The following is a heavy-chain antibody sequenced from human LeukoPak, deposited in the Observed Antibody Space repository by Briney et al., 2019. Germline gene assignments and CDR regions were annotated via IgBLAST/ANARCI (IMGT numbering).Heavy chain of an antibody. Sequence: GESLKISCKGSGFSFTSYWIGWVRQMPGKGLEWMGTIYPGDSDTRYSPSFQGQVTISADKSISTAYLQWSSLKASDTAMYYCARSSITIFGVVTYYFDYWGQGTLVTVSS. D-gene: IGHD3-3*01. CDR3: ARSSITIFGVVTYYFDY. J-gene: IGHJ4*02. CDR1: GFSFTSYW. CDR2: IYPGDSDT. V-gene: IGHV5-51*01.